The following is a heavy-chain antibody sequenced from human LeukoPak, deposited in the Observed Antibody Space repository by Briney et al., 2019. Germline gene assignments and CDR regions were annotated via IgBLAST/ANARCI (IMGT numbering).Heavy chain of an antibody. CDR2: IWYGGSNK. Sequence: PGGSLRLSCAASGFTFSSYGMHWVRQAPGKGLEWVAVIWYGGSNKYYADSVKGRFTISRDNSKNTLYLQMNSLRAEDTAVYYCARGTLLWFGELLDYWGQGTLVTVSS. D-gene: IGHD3-10*01. CDR3: ARGTLLWFGELLDY. J-gene: IGHJ4*02. V-gene: IGHV3-33*08. CDR1: GFTFSSYG.